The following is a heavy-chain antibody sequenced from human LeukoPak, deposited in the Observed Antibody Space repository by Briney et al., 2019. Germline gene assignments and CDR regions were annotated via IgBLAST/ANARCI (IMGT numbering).Heavy chain of an antibody. J-gene: IGHJ4*02. V-gene: IGHV4-39*01. CDR3: ARHGGYNYGYDY. Sequence: SETLSLTCTVSGDSISSSSYYWGWIRQPPGKGLEWIGSIYYRGSTYYNPSLKSRVTISVDTSKNQFSLKLTSVNAADTAVYYCARHGGYNYGYDYWGQGTLVTVSS. D-gene: IGHD5-18*01. CDR1: GDSISSSSYY. CDR2: IYYRGST.